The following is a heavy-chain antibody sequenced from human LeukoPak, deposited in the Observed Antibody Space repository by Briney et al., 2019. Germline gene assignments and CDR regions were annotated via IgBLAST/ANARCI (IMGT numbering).Heavy chain of an antibody. CDR1: GFTFSSYS. CDR3: ASYCSSTSCYRGYFDY. D-gene: IGHD2-2*02. CDR2: ISSSSTI. V-gene: IGHV3-48*01. Sequence: GGSLRLSCAASGFTFSSYSMNWVRQAPGKGLEWVSYISSSSTIYYADSVKGLFTISRDNAKNSLYLQMNSLRAEDTAVYYCASYCSSTSCYRGYFDYWGQGTLVTVSS. J-gene: IGHJ4*02.